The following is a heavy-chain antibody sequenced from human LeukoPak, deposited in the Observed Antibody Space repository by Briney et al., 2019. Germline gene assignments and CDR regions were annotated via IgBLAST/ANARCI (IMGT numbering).Heavy chain of an antibody. CDR3: ARATVYSCFDY. V-gene: IGHV4-34*01. CDR2: INHSGST. D-gene: IGHD5-12*01. Sequence: SETLSLTCAVYGGSFSGYYWSWIRQPPGKGLEWIGEINHSGSTNYNPSLKSRVTISVDTSKNQFSLKLSSVTAADTAVYYCARATVYSCFDYWGQGTLVTVSS. J-gene: IGHJ4*02. CDR1: GGSFSGYY.